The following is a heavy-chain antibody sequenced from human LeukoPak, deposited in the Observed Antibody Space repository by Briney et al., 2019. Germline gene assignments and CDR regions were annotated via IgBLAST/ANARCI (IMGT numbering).Heavy chain of an antibody. J-gene: IGHJ4*02. CDR2: ISGSGGST. CDR3: AKQSCSGGSCYSISDY. D-gene: IGHD2-15*01. V-gene: IGHV3-23*01. CDR1: GFTFSGYA. Sequence: PGGSLRLSCAASGFTFSGYAMSWVRQAPGKGLEWVSAISGSGGSTYYADSVKGRFTISRDNSKNTLYLQMNSLRAEDTAVYYCAKQSCSGGSCYSISDYWGQGTLVTVSS.